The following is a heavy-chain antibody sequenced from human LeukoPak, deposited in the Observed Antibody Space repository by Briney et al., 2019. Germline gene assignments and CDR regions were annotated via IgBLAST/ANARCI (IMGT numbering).Heavy chain of an antibody. CDR3: ARGGVVVVPAAMRHFDY. V-gene: IGHV4-34*01. J-gene: IGHJ4*02. D-gene: IGHD2-2*01. Sequence: SETLSLTCAVYGGSFSGYYWSWIRQRPGKGLEWIGEINHSGSTNYNPSLKSRVTISVDTSKNQFSLKLSSVTAADTAVYYCARGGVVVVPAAMRHFDYWGQGTLVTVSS. CDR2: INHSGST. CDR1: GGSFSGYY.